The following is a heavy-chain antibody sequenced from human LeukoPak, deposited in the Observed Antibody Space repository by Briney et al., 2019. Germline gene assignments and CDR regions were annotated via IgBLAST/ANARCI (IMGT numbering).Heavy chain of an antibody. J-gene: IGHJ6*03. V-gene: IGHV1-18*01. CDR3: ARDAHYCSSTSCYTLYYYYMDV. CDR2: ISAYNGNT. CDR1: GYTFTSYG. Sequence: GASVKVSCKASGYTFTSYGISWVRQAPGQGLEWMGWISAYNGNTNYAQKLQGRVTMTTDTSTSTAYMELRSLRSDDTAVYYCARDAHYCSSTSCYTLYYYYMDVWGKGTTVTVSS. D-gene: IGHD2-2*02.